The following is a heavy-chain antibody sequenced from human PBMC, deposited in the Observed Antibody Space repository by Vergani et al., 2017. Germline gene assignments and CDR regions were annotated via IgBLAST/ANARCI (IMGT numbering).Heavy chain of an antibody. V-gene: IGHV1-46*02. J-gene: IGHJ4*02. D-gene: IGHD3-9*01. Sequence: QVQVVQSGPEVKKSGASVKVSCKTSGSTFNNYYMHWVRQAPGQGLEWMGIINPSGGHTNYPQKFQGRVTMTRDTSTSTVYMELSSLRSEDTAIYYCARGEYGILTGYRYWGQGTLVTVSA. CDR1: GSTFNNYY. CDR3: ARGEYGILTGYRY. CDR2: INPSGGHT.